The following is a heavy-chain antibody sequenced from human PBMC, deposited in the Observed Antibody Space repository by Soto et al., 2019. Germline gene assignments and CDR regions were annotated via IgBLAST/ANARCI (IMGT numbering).Heavy chain of an antibody. CDR1: GFTFSSYS. CDR3: ARENYGDYLNWFDP. Sequence: EVQLVESGGGLVQPGGSLRLSCAASGFTFSSYSMNWVRQAPGKGLEWVSYISSSSSTIYYADSVKGRFTISRDNAKNSLYLQMTSLRDEDTAVYYCARENYGDYLNWFDPWGQGTLVTVSS. CDR2: ISSSSSTI. V-gene: IGHV3-48*02. D-gene: IGHD4-17*01. J-gene: IGHJ5*02.